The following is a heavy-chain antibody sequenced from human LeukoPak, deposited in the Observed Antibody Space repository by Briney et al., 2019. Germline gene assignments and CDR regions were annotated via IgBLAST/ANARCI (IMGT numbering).Heavy chain of an antibody. CDR1: GFTLDDYA. V-gene: IGHV3-9*01. Sequence: GGSLRLSCATSGFTLDDYAMHWVRQAPGKGLEWVSGISWNSGSIGYVDSVKGRFTISRDNAKNSLYLQMNSLRAEDTALYYCAKAFTFGGVIAPFDYWGQGTLVTVSS. J-gene: IGHJ4*02. D-gene: IGHD3-16*02. CDR2: ISWNSGSI. CDR3: AKAFTFGGVIAPFDY.